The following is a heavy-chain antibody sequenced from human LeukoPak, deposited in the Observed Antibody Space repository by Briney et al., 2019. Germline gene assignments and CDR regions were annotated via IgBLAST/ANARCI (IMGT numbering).Heavy chain of an antibody. CDR3: ARSSNYYGSGSYYRGREFDP. CDR2: IIPIFGTA. CDR1: GGTFSSYA. Sequence: GASVKVSCKASGGTFSSYAISWVRQAPGQGLEWMGGIIPIFGTANYAQKFQGRVTITADESTSTAYMELSSLRSEDTAVYYCARSSNYYGSGSYYRGREFDPWGQGTLVTVSS. J-gene: IGHJ5*02. V-gene: IGHV1-69*13. D-gene: IGHD3-10*01.